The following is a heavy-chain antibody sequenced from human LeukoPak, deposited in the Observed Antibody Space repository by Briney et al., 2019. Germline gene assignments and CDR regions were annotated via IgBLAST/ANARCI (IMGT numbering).Heavy chain of an antibody. D-gene: IGHD3-22*01. CDR2: INPHSGGT. V-gene: IGHV1-2*06. CDR3: ARDGDSSDYPY. Sequence: ASVKVSCKASGYIFTDYFLHWVRQAPGQGLEWMGRINPHSGGTNYAQRFQGRVTMTRDTSISTAYMELSSLRSDDTAVYYCARDGDSSDYPYWGQGTLFTVSS. CDR1: GYIFTDYF. J-gene: IGHJ4*02.